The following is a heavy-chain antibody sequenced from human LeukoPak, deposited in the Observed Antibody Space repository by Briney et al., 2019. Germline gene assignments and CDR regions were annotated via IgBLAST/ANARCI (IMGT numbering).Heavy chain of an antibody. D-gene: IGHD2-15*01. CDR1: GGTFSSYA. Sequence: GASVKVSCKASGGTFSSYAISWVRQAPGQGLEWMGGIIPIFGTANYAQKFQGRVTITADESTSTAYMELSSLRSEETAVYYCARDRDIVVVVAATGYSYAYSMDVWGQGTTVTVSS. CDR3: ARDRDIVVVVAATGYSYAYSMDV. V-gene: IGHV1-69*13. J-gene: IGHJ6*02. CDR2: IIPIFGTA.